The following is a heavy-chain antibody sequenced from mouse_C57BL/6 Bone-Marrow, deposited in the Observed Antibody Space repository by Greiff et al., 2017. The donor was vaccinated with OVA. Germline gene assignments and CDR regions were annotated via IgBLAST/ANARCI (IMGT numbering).Heavy chain of an antibody. CDR1: GYAFTDYY. J-gene: IGHJ4*01. D-gene: IGHD1-1*01. Sequence: EVQLQQSGPELVKPGASVKISCKASGYAFTDYYMNWVKQSHGKSLEWSGDINPNNGGTSYNQKFKGKATLTGDTYSSRAYLEVRSLTSKDSAVYYCAQFISPYAMDYWGQGTSVTVSS. CDR3: AQFISPYAMDY. CDR2: INPNNGGT. V-gene: IGHV1-26*01.